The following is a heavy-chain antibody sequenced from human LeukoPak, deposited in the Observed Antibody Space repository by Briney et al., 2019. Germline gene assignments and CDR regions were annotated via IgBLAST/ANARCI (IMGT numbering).Heavy chain of an antibody. Sequence: GGSLRLSCAASGFTFSSYAMSGVRQAPGKGLEWVSAISGSGGSTYYADPVKGRFTISRDNSKNTLYLQMNSLRAEDTAVYYCAKLGYGDTAGYFDYWGQGTLVTVS. J-gene: IGHJ4*02. CDR3: AKLGYGDTAGYFDY. CDR2: ISGSGGST. D-gene: IGHD4-17*01. V-gene: IGHV3-23*01. CDR1: GFTFSSYA.